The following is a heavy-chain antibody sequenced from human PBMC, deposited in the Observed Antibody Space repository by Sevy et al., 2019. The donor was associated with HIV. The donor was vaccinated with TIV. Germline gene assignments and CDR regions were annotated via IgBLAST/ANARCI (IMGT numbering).Heavy chain of an antibody. V-gene: IGHV3-30-3*01. CDR1: GFTFSSYA. J-gene: IGHJ4*02. CDR3: AREYCGGDCYPDY. Sequence: GGSLRLSCAASGFTFSSYAMHWVRQAPGKGLEWVAVISYDGSNKYYADSVKGRFTISRDNCKNTLYLQMNSLGAEDTAVYYCAREYCGGDCYPDYWGQGTLVTVSS. D-gene: IGHD2-21*02. CDR2: ISYDGSNK.